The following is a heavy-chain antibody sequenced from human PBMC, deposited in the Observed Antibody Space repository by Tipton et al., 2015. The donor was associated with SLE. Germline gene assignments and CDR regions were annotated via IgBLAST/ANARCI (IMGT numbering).Heavy chain of an antibody. V-gene: IGHV4-59*12. CDR2: ISYSGST. CDR1: GGSFSAFS. D-gene: IGHD6-13*01. Sequence: TLSLTCAVYGGSFSAFSWSWIRQPPGKGLEWIGYISYSGSTKYNPSLKSRVTISVDTSKNQFSLKLSSVTAADTAVYYCARDRGWDSNDPGVAFDIWGQGTMVTVSS. CDR3: ARDRGWDSNDPGVAFDI. J-gene: IGHJ3*02.